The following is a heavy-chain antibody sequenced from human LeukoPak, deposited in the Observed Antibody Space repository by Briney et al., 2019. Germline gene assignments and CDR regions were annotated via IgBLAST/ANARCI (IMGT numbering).Heavy chain of an antibody. CDR1: GFTFSSYG. CDR2: ISYDGSNK. D-gene: IGHD5-12*01. V-gene: IGHV3-30*18. J-gene: IGHJ4*02. Sequence: GRSLRLSCAASGFTFSSYGMHWVRQAPGKGLEWVAVISYDGSNKYYAGSVKGRFTISRDNSKNTLYLQMNSLRAEDTAVYYCAKDRADIVATYFDYWGQGTLVTVSS. CDR3: AKDRADIVATYFDY.